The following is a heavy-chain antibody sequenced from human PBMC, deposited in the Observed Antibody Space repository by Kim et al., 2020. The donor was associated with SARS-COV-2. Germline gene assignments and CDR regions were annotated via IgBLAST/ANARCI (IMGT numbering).Heavy chain of an antibody. D-gene: IGHD5-18*01. CDR3: AIDGNVDTETNWYFDL. V-gene: IGHV1-46*01. J-gene: IGHJ2*01. Sequence: ASMKVSCKASGYTFTSYYMHWVRQAPGQGLEWMGIINPSGGSTSYAQKFQCRVTMTRDTSTSTVYMEPSSLRSEDTAVYYWAIDGNVDTETNWYFDLWGRGTLVTVSS. CDR1: GYTFTSYY. CDR2: INPSGGST.